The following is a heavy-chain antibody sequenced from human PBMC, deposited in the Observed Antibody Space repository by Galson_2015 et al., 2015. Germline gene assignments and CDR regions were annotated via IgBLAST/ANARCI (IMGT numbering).Heavy chain of an antibody. CDR3: ATDGRYYDY. Sequence: SLRLSCAASGFTFSSYGMHWVRQAPGKGLEWVAVISYDGSNKYYADSVKGRFTISRDNSKNTLYLQMNSLRAEDTAVYYCATDGRYYDYSGPANLVTVSS. V-gene: IGHV3-30*03. D-gene: IGHD5-24*01. CDR1: GFTFSSYG. CDR2: ISYDGSNK. J-gene: IGHJ4*02.